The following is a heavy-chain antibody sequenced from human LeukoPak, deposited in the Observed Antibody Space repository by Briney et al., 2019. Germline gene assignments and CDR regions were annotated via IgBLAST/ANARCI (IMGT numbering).Heavy chain of an antibody. CDR1: GGSISSYY. V-gene: IGHV4-59*12. D-gene: IGHD6-19*01. J-gene: IGHJ4*02. CDR2: IYYSGST. Sequence: SETLSLTCTVSGGSISSYYWSWIRQPPGKGLEWIGYIYYSGSTNYNPSLKSRVTISVDTSKNQFSLKLSSVTAADTAVYYCARLPGYSSGWYRRDYWGQGTLVTVSS. CDR3: ARLPGYSSGWYRRDY.